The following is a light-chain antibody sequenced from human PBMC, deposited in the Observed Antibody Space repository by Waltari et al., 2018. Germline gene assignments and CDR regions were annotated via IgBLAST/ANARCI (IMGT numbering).Light chain of an antibody. CDR2: DVS. CDR1: SSDVGGSNY. J-gene: IGLJ1*01. CDR3: SSYTRSNTYV. V-gene: IGLV2-14*03. Sequence: QSALTQPASMSGSPGQSITISCTGTSSDVGGSNYVSWYQQHPGKAPKPMIYDVSARPSGVSNRFSGSKSGNTASLTISGLQAEDEADYYCSSYTRSNTYVFGTGTKVTVL.